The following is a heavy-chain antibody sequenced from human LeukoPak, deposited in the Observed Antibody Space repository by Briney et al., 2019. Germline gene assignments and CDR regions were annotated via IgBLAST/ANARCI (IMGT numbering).Heavy chain of an antibody. J-gene: IGHJ4*02. V-gene: IGHV3-11*01. CDR2: ISGSDGTI. CDR1: GFTFRDYY. Sequence: KPGGSLRLSCVASGFTFRDYYMSWIRQAPGKGLEWVSYISGSDGTIKYADSVKGRFTISRDNTKNSLYLQMNSLRVEDTAVYYCAREFTQRDYWGQGTLVTVSP. CDR3: AREFTQRDY.